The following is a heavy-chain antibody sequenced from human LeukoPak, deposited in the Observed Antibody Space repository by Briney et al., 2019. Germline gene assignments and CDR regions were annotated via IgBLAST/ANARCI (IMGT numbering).Heavy chain of an antibody. CDR2: IKQDGSEK. J-gene: IGHJ5*02. CDR1: GFTFSSYW. D-gene: IGHD3-16*01. Sequence: GGFLRLSCAVSGFTFSSYWMSWVRQAPGKGLEWVANIKQDGSEKYYVDSVKGRFTISRDNAKNSLYLQMNSLRAEDTAVYYCARVRGSGYSYWFDPWGQGTLVTVSS. V-gene: IGHV3-7*01. CDR3: ARVRGSGYSYWFDP.